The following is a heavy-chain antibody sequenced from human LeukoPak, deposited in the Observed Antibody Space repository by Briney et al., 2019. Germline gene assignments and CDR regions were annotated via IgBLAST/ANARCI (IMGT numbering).Heavy chain of an antibody. CDR3: ARERERYSSSFDP. D-gene: IGHD6-13*01. Sequence: SETLSLACAVSGGSISSGGYSWSWIRQPPGKGLEWIGYIYYSGSTYYNPSLKSRVTISVDTSKNQFSLKLSSVTAADTAVYYCARERERYSSSFDPWGQGTLVTVSS. CDR2: IYYSGST. J-gene: IGHJ5*02. V-gene: IGHV4-30-4*07. CDR1: GGSISSGGYS.